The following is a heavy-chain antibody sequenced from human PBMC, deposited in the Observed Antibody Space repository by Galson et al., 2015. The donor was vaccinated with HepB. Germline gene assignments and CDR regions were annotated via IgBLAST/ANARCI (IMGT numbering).Heavy chain of an antibody. J-gene: IGHJ4*02. CDR3: VRDQGIAVTGLLDY. D-gene: IGHD6-19*01. V-gene: IGHV3-74*01. CDR2: IDSDERST. CDR1: GFTFSSYW. Sequence: SLRLSCAASGFTFSSYWMHWVRRAPGKGLVWVSHIDSDERSTNYADSVKGRFTISRDNAKNTLYLQMNSLRAEDTAVYYCVRDQGIAVTGLLDYWGQGILVTVSS.